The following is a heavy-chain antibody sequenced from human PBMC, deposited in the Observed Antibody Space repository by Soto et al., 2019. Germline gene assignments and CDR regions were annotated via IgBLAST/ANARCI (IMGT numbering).Heavy chain of an antibody. J-gene: IGHJ4*02. CDR3: ASGSTYYDIFSCYWQPHGLFYY. CDR2: IYYSGST. V-gene: IGHV4-39*01. D-gene: IGHD3-9*01. Sequence: SETLSLTCTVSGGSISSSSYYWGWIRQPPGKGLEWIGSIYYSGSTYYNPSLKSRVTISVDTSKNQFSLKLSSVTAADTAVYYCASGSTYYDIFSCYWQPHGLFYYCGQGTLVPVSS. CDR1: GGSISSSSYY.